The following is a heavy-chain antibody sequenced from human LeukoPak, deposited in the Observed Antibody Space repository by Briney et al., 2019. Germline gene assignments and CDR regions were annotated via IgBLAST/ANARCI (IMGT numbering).Heavy chain of an antibody. CDR3: AVVVVAATRFWFDP. V-gene: IGHV1-18*01. D-gene: IGHD2-15*01. CDR1: GYTFTSYG. J-gene: IGHJ5*02. CDR2: ISAYNGNT. Sequence: ASVKVSCKASGYTFTSYGISWVRQAPGQGLEWMGWISAYNGNTNYAQKLQGRVTMTTDTSTSTAYMELRSLRSDDTAVYYCAVVVVAATRFWFDPWGQGTLVTVSS.